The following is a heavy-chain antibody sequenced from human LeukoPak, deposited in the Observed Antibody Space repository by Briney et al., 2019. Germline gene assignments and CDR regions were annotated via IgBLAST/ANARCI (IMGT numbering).Heavy chain of an antibody. Sequence: SGGSLRLSCAASGFTFSSYAMTLVRQAPGKGLEWISSISGSGGSTYSADSVKGRFTISRDNSKNTLYLQMNSLRADDTAVYYCARHLGISGPTSLTYFDYWGQGTLVTVSS. J-gene: IGHJ4*02. V-gene: IGHV3-23*01. CDR1: GFTFSSYA. D-gene: IGHD3/OR15-3a*01. CDR3: ARHLGISGPTSLTYFDY. CDR2: ISGSGGST.